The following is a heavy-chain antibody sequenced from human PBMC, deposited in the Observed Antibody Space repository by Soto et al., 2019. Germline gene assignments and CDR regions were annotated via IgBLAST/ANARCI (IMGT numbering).Heavy chain of an antibody. CDR2: IIPLLDIA. CDR1: GVTFTNDI. V-gene: IGHV1-69*08. J-gene: IGHJ4*02. Sequence: QVQLVQSGAEVKKPGSSVKVSCKASGVTFTNDIITWVRQAPGQGLEWMGRIIPLLDIANYAQKFQGRVTTTADKSTSTAYMELNSLRSEDTAVYYCVRDSPIGSTYSGYDGIDYWGQGTLVTVSS. D-gene: IGHD5-12*01. CDR3: VRDSPIGSTYSGYDGIDY.